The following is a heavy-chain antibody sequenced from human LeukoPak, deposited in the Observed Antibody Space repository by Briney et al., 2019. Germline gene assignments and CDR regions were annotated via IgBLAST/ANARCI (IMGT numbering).Heavy chain of an antibody. CDR3: AKVGIVVAGDFYDY. J-gene: IGHJ4*02. V-gene: IGHV3-23*01. CDR1: GFTFSSYA. D-gene: IGHD3-22*01. Sequence: GGSLRLSCAASGFTFSSYAMTWVRQAPGKGLEWVSAISGTGSSTYYADSVKGRFTTSRDNSKNTLYLQMNSLRAEDTATYYCAKVGIVVAGDFYDYWGQGTLVTVSS. CDR2: ISGTGSST.